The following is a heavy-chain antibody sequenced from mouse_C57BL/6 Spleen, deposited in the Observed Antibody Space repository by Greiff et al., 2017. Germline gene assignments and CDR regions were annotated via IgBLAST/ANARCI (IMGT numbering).Heavy chain of an antibody. J-gene: IGHJ3*01. V-gene: IGHV1-69*01. Sequence: VKVVESGAELVMPGASVKLSCKASGYTFTSYWMHWVKQRPGQGLEWIGEIDPSDSYTNYNQKFKGKSTLTVDKSSSTAYMQLSSLTSEDSAVYYCARSRDYDGGFAYWGQGTLVTVSA. CDR3: ARSRDYDGGFAY. D-gene: IGHD2-4*01. CDR2: IDPSDSYT. CDR1: GYTFTSYW.